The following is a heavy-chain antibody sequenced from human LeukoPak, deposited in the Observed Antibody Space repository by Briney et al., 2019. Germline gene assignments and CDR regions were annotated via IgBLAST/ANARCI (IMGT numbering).Heavy chain of an antibody. J-gene: IGHJ4*02. CDR2: IKGGGSDI. CDR3: ARASTTVPNLLDY. CDR1: GFTFSSYW. Sequence: GGSLRLSCAASGFTFSSYWMHWVRQTPGKGLVWVSRIKGGGSDILYADSVKGRFTISRDNSKNTLYLQTSGLGVDDTAVYYCARASTTVPNLLDYWGQGALVSVSS. V-gene: IGHV3-74*01. D-gene: IGHD4-17*01.